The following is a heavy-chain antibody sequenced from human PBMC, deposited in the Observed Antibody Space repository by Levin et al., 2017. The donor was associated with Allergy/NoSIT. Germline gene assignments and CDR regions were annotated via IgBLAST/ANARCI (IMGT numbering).Heavy chain of an antibody. CDR2: IYPGDSGT. J-gene: IGHJ5*02. Sequence: ASVKVSCKGSGYSFTSYWIGWVRQVPGKGLEWMGIIYPGDSGTTYSPSFQGQVTISADKSISTAYLQWSSLKASDTAMYYCARGRNSNPPDPWGQGTLVTVSS. D-gene: IGHD6-13*01. CDR1: GYSFTSYW. CDR3: ARGRNSNPPDP. V-gene: IGHV5-51*01.